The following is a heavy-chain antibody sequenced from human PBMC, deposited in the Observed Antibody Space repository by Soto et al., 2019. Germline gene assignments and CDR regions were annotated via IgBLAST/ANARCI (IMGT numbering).Heavy chain of an antibody. CDR3: ARVWNDVDYYYYGMDV. V-gene: IGHV3-30-3*01. J-gene: IGHJ6*02. Sequence: SLRLSCAASGFTFSSYAMHWVRRAPGKGLEWVAVISYDGSNKYYADSVKGRFTISRDNSKNTLYLQMNSLRAEDTAVYYCARVWNDVDYYYYGMDVWGQGTTVTVSS. D-gene: IGHD1-1*01. CDR1: GFTFSSYA. CDR2: ISYDGSNK.